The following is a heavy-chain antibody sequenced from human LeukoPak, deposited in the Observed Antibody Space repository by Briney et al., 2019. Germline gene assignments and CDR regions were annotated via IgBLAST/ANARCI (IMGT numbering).Heavy chain of an antibody. Sequence: GGSLRLSCAASTFTFSSYNMNWVRQAPGKGLEWVSSISSSNSYIYYADSVKGRFTISRDNAKNSLYLQMNSLRAEDTAVYYCAREHIVVVTAIGAVDDAFDIWGQGTMVTVSS. CDR3: AREHIVVVTAIGAVDDAFDI. V-gene: IGHV3-21*01. D-gene: IGHD2-21*02. J-gene: IGHJ3*02. CDR1: TFTFSSYN. CDR2: ISSSNSYI.